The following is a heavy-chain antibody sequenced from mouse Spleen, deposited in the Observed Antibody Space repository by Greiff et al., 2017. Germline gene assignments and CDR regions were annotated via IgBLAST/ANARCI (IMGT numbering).Heavy chain of an antibody. V-gene: IGHV1-69*01. J-gene: IGHJ2*01. CDR3: ARKGLRGYFDY. D-gene: IGHD1-1*01. Sequence: QVQLKEPGAELVMPGASVKLSCKASGYTFTSYWMHWVKQRPGQGLEWIGEIDPSDSYTNYNQKFKGKATLTVDKSSSTAYMQLSSLTSEDSAVYYCARKGLRGYFDYWGQGTTLTVSS. CDR1: GYTFTSYW. CDR2: IDPSDSYT.